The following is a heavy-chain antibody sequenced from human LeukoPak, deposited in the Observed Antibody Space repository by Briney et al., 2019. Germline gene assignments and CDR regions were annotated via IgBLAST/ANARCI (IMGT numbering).Heavy chain of an antibody. Sequence: GGSLRLSCAASGFTFSSYAMSWVRQAPGKGLEWVSAISGSGGSTYYAGSVKGRFTISRDNSKNTLYLQMNSLRAEDTAVYYCARRGYGGDCYSCPTALDYWGQGTLVTVSS. CDR1: GFTFSSYA. V-gene: IGHV3-23*01. CDR3: ARRGYGGDCYSCPTALDY. D-gene: IGHD2-21*02. J-gene: IGHJ4*02. CDR2: ISGSGGST.